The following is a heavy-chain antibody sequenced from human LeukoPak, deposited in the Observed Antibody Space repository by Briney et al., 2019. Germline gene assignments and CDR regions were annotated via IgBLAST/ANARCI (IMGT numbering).Heavy chain of an antibody. CDR2: IDYSGST. J-gene: IGHJ3*02. V-gene: IGHV4-31*03. D-gene: IGHD3-22*01. CDR1: GGSISSGGYY. CDR3: VRAPIVVVKGGAFDI. Sequence: SQTLSLTCTVSGGSISSGGYYWSWTRQHPGKGREWSGYIDYSGSTYYNLSLKSRVTISVDTSKNQFSLKLSSVTAADTAVYYCVRAPIVVVKGGAFDIWGQGTMVTVSS.